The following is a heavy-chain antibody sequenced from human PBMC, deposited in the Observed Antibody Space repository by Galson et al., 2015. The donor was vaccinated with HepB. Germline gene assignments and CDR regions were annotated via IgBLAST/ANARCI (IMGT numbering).Heavy chain of an antibody. CDR1: GYSFTSYW. D-gene: IGHD6-19*01. CDR3: ARHKVLAVAGPPAEIDY. CDR2: IDPSDSCT. J-gene: IGHJ4*02. V-gene: IGHV5-10-1*04. Sequence: QSGAEVKKPGESLRISCKGSGYSFTSYWISWVRQMPGKGLEWMGRIDPSDSCTNYSPSFQGQVTISADKSISTAYLQWSSLKASDTAMYYCARHKVLAVAGPPAEIDYWGQRTLVAVSS.